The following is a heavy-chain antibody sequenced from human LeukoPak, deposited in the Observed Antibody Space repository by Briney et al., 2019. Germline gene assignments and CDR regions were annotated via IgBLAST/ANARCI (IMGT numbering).Heavy chain of an antibody. V-gene: IGHV3-15*01. CDR3: ATLSPVATTIHGG. CDR2: IKSKTDGGTT. Sequence: GGSLRLSCTASGFTFGDYAMSWVRQAPGKGLEWVGRIKSKTDGGTTDYAAPVKGRFTISRDDSKNTLYLQMNSLNTDDTGMYYCATLSPVATTIHGGWGQGTLVIVSS. CDR1: GFTFGDYA. J-gene: IGHJ4*02. D-gene: IGHD4-23*01.